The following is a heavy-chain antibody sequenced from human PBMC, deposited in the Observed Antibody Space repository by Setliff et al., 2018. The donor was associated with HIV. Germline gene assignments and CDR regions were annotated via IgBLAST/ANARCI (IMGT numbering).Heavy chain of an antibody. D-gene: IGHD7-27*01. CDR1: GESFSAYF. CDR2: INHSGNT. CDR3: ATGLTMTPDY. Sequence: SETLSLTCAVYGESFSAYFWNWIRQPPGKGLEWIGEINHSGNTNYNPSLKSRVTISVDTSKNQISLKLNSVTAADTAVYYCATGLTMTPDYWGQGSLVTVSS. V-gene: IGHV4-34*01. J-gene: IGHJ4*02.